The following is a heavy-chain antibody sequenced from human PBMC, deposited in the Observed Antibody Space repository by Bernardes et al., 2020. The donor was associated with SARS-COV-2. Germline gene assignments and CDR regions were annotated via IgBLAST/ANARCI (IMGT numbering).Heavy chain of an antibody. CDR2: ISYEGSKK. CDR1: GFSFNNSG. V-gene: IGHV3-30*18. CDR3: VKRRAIFELWAGNFDF. J-gene: IGHJ4*02. D-gene: IGHD3-10*02. Sequence: SLRLSCAASGFSFNNSGMHWVRQAPGKGLEWVAFISYEGSKKYYLDSLMGRFIISRDFSKNTLYLQMNSLRDDDTAVYYCVKRRAIFELWAGNFDFWGQGTLVTVSS.